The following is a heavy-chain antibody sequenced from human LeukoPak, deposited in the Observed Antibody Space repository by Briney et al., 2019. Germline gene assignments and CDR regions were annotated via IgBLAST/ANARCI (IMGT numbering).Heavy chain of an antibody. CDR3: ARAWAPYSTQYYFDY. V-gene: IGHV3-21*01. J-gene: IGHJ4*02. Sequence: PGGSLRLSCAASGFTFSSYNMNWVRQAPRKGLEWVSSISYNSAYIFYADSLQGRFTISRDNAKNSVYLQMNSLTAEDTAVYYCARAWAPYSTQYYFDYWGQGTLVTVSS. CDR1: GFTFSSYN. D-gene: IGHD6-13*01. CDR2: ISYNSAYI.